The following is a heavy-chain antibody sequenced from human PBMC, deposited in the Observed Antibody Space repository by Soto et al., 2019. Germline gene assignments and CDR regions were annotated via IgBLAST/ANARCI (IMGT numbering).Heavy chain of an antibody. CDR1: GYTFTSYG. D-gene: IGHD4-4*01. CDR2: ISAYNGNT. J-gene: IGHJ5*02. CDR3: ARGRIMTTVTTVWLDP. Sequence: ASVKVSCKASGYTFTSYGISWVRQAPGQGLEWMGWISAYNGNTNYAQKLQGRVTMTTDTSTSTAYMELSSLRSEDTAVYYCARGRIMTTVTTVWLDPWGQGTLVTFSS. V-gene: IGHV1-18*01.